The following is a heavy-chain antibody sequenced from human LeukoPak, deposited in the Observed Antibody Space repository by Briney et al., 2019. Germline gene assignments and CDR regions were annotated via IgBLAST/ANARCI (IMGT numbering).Heavy chain of an antibody. D-gene: IGHD6-13*01. CDR3: ARSFLSIAAAATDY. V-gene: IGHV3-21*01. CDR1: GFTFSSYS. Sequence: GGSLRLSCAASGFTFSSYSMNWVRQAPGKGLEWVSSISSSSSYIYYADSVKGRFTISRDNARNSLYLQMNSLRAEDTAVYYCARSFLSIAAAATDYWGQGTLVTVSS. CDR2: ISSSSSYI. J-gene: IGHJ4*02.